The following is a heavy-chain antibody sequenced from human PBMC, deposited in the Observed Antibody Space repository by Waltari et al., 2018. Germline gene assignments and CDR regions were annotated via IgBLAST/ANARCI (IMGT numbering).Heavy chain of an antibody. CDR1: GGPFSTYA. CDR3: ASPRLLIEWELTSDAFDI. Sequence: QVQLVQSGAEVKKPGSSVKVSCKASGGPFSTYAISWVRQAPGQGLEWMGGIIPIFGTANYAQKFQGRVTITADKSTSTAYMELSSLRSEDTAVYYCASPRLLIEWELTSDAFDIWGQGTMVTVSS. V-gene: IGHV1-69*14. J-gene: IGHJ3*02. D-gene: IGHD1-26*01. CDR2: IIPIFGTA.